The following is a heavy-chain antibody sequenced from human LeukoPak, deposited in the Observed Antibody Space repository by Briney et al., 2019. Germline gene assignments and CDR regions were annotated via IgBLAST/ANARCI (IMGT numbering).Heavy chain of an antibody. CDR2: VNPNNGVT. Sequence: ASVKVSCKASEDTFTVYYIHWVRQAPGQGLERMGGVNPNNGVTEYAQEFQGRVTMTRDTSLSTAYMELSRLRSDDTAVYYCATDHCTRTNCYEDYYHGMDVWGQGTTVTVSS. CDR3: ATDHCTRTNCYEDYYHGMDV. D-gene: IGHD2-2*01. CDR1: EDTFTVYY. J-gene: IGHJ6*02. V-gene: IGHV1-2*02.